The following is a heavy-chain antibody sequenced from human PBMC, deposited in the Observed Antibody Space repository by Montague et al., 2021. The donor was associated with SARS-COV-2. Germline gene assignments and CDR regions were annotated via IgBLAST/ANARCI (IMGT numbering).Heavy chain of an antibody. J-gene: IGHJ4*02. Sequence: SETLSLTCTVSDGSISSYYWSWIRQPPGKGLEWIGYIYYSGSTNCNPSLKSQVTISVDTSKNQLSLKLSSVTAADTAVYYCARHALNEYSSAWAFGFDYWGQGTLVTVSS. D-gene: IGHD6-6*01. CDR2: IYYSGST. CDR3: ARHALNEYSSAWAFGFDY. CDR1: DGSISSYY. V-gene: IGHV4-59*08.